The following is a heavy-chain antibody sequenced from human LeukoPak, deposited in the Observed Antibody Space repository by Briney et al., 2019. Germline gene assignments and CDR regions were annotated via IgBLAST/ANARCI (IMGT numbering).Heavy chain of an antibody. V-gene: IGHV4-34*01. J-gene: IGHJ4*02. CDR3: ARGRGLHY. Sequence: SETLSLTCAVYGGSFSGYYWSWIRQPPGNGLEWIGEINHSGSTNYNPSLKSRVTISVDTSKNQFSLKLSSVTAADTAVYYCARGRGLHYWGQGTLVTVSS. CDR2: INHSGST. D-gene: IGHD3-10*01. CDR1: GGSFSGYY.